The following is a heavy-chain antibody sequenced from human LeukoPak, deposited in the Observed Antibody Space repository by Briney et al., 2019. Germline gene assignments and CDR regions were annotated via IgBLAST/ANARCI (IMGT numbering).Heavy chain of an antibody. J-gene: IGHJ4*02. Sequence: GSLRLSCAASGFTFNSYWMSWVRQAPGKGLEWVANIKQDGSAKYYVDSVKGRFTISRDNAKNSLYLQMNSLRAEDTAVYYCAKYPMATIRGYFDYWGQGTLVTVSS. CDR1: GFTFNSYW. CDR2: IKQDGSAK. CDR3: AKYPMATIRGYFDY. D-gene: IGHD5-24*01. V-gene: IGHV3-7*03.